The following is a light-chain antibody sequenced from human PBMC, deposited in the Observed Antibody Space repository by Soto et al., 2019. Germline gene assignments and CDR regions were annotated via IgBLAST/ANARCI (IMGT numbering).Light chain of an antibody. CDR1: SSDVGGYNF. J-gene: IGLJ3*02. CDR2: EVS. Sequence: QAVVTQPPSASGSPGQSVTISCTGTSSDVGGYNFVSWYQQHPGKAPKFMIYEVSKRPSGVPDRFSGSKSGNTASQTVSGLQAEDEADYYCSSYAGGIKWVFGGGTKLTVL. V-gene: IGLV2-8*01. CDR3: SSYAGGIKWV.